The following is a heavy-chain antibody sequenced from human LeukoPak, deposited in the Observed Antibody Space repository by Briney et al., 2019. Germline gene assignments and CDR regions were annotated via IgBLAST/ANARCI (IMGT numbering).Heavy chain of an antibody. CDR3: AKGRSGSYEQVGFDI. CDR1: GFTFNDYA. J-gene: IGHJ3*02. D-gene: IGHD1-26*01. Sequence: GRSLKLSCAASGFTFNDYAMHWVRQAPGKGLEWVSGISWNSGSIGYADSVKGRFTISRDKAKNSLYLQMNSLSVEDMALYYCAKGRSGSYEQVGFDIRGQGTMVTVSS. V-gene: IGHV3-9*03. CDR2: ISWNSGSI.